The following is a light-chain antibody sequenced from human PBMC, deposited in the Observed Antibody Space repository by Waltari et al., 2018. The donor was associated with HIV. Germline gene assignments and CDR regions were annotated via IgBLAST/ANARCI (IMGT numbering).Light chain of an antibody. CDR3: QQYYSIPYT. Sequence: DIVLTQSPDSLAVSLGARATSDCKSSPSVLDSSNNKNSLTWYQHKPGQPPKLLFYWASTRVSGVPDRFSGSGSGTDFTLTISSLQAEDVAVYSCQQYYSIPYTFGQGTKLEIK. J-gene: IGKJ2*01. CDR2: WAS. CDR1: PSVLDSSNNKNS. V-gene: IGKV4-1*01.